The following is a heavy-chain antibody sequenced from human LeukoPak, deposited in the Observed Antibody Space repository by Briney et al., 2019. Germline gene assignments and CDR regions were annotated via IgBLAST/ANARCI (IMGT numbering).Heavy chain of an antibody. J-gene: IGHJ4*02. CDR1: GFTFISYW. CDR2: IKQDGSEK. V-gene: IGHV3-7*01. Sequence: GGSLRLSCAASGFTFISYWMTWVRQAPGKGLEWVANIKQDGSEKYYVDSVKGRFTISRDNAKNSLYLQMNSLRAEDTAVYYCARDSAAGILDYWGQGTLVTVSS. D-gene: IGHD6-13*01. CDR3: ARDSAAGILDY.